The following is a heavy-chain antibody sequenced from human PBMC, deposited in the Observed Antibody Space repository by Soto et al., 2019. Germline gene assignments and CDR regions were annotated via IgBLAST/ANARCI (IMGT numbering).Heavy chain of an antibody. V-gene: IGHV1-69*12. J-gene: IGHJ6*02. D-gene: IGHD3-10*01. CDR2: IIPIFGTA. CDR3: AGDRPYGSGSYYSYYYGMDV. CDR1: GGTFSSYA. Sequence: QVQLVQSGAEVKKPGSSVKVSCKASGGTFSSYAISWVRQAPGQGLEWMGGIIPIFGTANYAQKFQGRVTITADESTSTAYMELSSLGSEDTAVYYCAGDRPYGSGSYYSYYYGMDVWGQGTTVTVSS.